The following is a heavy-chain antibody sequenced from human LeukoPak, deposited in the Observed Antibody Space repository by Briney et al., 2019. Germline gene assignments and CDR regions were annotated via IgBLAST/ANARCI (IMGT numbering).Heavy chain of an antibody. D-gene: IGHD4-23*01. Sequence: PGGSLRLSCAASGFTFSSYAMHWVRQAPGKGLEWVAVISYDGSNKYYADSVKGRFTISRDNSKNTLYLQMNSLRAEDTAVYYCARGRGLYGGNFYFDYWGQGTLVTVSS. J-gene: IGHJ4*02. V-gene: IGHV3-30*14. CDR1: GFTFSSYA. CDR3: ARGRGLYGGNFYFDY. CDR2: ISYDGSNK.